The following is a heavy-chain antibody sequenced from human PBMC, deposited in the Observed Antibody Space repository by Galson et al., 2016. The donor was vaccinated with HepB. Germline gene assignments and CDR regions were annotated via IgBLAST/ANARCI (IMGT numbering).Heavy chain of an antibody. CDR3: ARSPRGTKLDS. D-gene: IGHD2-8*01. CDR2: MNPNSGTT. J-gene: IGHJ4*02. Sequence: SVKVSCKASGYTFTTHDINWVRQATGQGLEWMGWMNPNSGTTGYAQKFQGRVTMTINTSISTAYMELSSLRSEDTAMYYCARSPRGTKLDSWGQGTLVTVSS. V-gene: IGHV1-8*01. CDR1: GYTFTTHD.